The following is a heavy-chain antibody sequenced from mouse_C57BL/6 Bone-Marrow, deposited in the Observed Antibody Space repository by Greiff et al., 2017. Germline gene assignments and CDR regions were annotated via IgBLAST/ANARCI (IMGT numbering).Heavy chain of an antibody. CDR1: GYAFTNYL. V-gene: IGHV1-54*01. CDR3: ARTKNGDSWYAY. Sequence: QVQLQQSGAELVRPGASVKVSCKASGYAFTNYLIEWVKQRPGQGLEWIGVINPGSGGTNYNEKFKGKATLTADKSSSTAYMQLSRLTSEDSAVYFCARTKNGDSWYAYWGQGTLVTVSA. D-gene: IGHD4-1*01. CDR2: INPGSGGT. J-gene: IGHJ3*01.